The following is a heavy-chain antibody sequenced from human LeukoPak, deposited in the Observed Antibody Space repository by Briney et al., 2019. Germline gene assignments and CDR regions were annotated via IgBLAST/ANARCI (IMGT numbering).Heavy chain of an antibody. CDR2: IYHSGST. J-gene: IGHJ4*02. CDR1: GYSISSGYY. V-gene: IGHV4-38-2*01. Sequence: SETLSLTCAVSGYSISSGYYWGWIRQPPGKGLEWIGIIYHSGSTYYNPSLKSRVTISVDTSKNQFSLKLSSVTAADTAVYYCARHLSRARRYCSSTSCYTSDYWGQGTLVTVSS. D-gene: IGHD2-2*02. CDR3: ARHLSRARRYCSSTSCYTSDY.